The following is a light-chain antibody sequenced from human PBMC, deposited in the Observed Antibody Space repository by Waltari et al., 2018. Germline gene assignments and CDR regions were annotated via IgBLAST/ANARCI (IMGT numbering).Light chain of an antibody. CDR1: SLRRFH. CDR3: NSRDSSGDRLV. Sequence: SSELTQDPAVSVALGQTVRITCQGDSLRRFHASWFQQKPGQTPAVVVYGESTRPSGIPDRFSGSRSGNTVSLTITGVQAEDEADYYCNSRDSSGDRLVFGGGTKLTVL. CDR2: GES. V-gene: IGLV3-19*01. J-gene: IGLJ2*01.